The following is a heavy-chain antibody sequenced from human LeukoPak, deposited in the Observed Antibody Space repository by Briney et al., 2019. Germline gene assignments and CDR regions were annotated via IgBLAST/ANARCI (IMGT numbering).Heavy chain of an antibody. V-gene: IGHV3-21*01. D-gene: IGHD3-16*01. CDR2: ISSSSSYI. J-gene: IGHJ3*02. Sequence: GGSLRLSCAASGFTFSSYSMNWVRQAPGKGLEWVSSISSSSSYIYYADSVKGRFAISRDNAKNSLYLQMNSLRAEDTAVYYCARGGSPRHRPFDIWGQGTMVTVSS. CDR1: GFTFSSYS. CDR3: ARGGSPRHRPFDI.